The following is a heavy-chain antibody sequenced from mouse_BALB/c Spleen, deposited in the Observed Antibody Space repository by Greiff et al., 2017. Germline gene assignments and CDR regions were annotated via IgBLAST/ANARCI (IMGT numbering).Heavy chain of an antibody. J-gene: IGHJ3*01. Sequence: EVQLVESGGGLVQPGGSLKLSCAASGFTFSSYGMSWVRQTPDKRLELVATINSNGGSTYYPDSVKGRFTISRDNAKNTLYLQMSSLKSEDTAMYYWARDRSYWNYAWFAYWGQGTLVTVSA. CDR1: GFTFSSYG. CDR3: ARDRSYWNYAWFAY. CDR2: INSNGGST. V-gene: IGHV5-6-3*01. D-gene: IGHD1-1*01.